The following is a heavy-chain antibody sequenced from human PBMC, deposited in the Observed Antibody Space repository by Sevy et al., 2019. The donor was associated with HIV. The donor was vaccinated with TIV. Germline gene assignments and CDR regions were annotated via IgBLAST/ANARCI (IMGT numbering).Heavy chain of an antibody. J-gene: IGHJ4*02. CDR2: IYYSGST. D-gene: IGHD6-19*01. Sequence: LETLSLTCTVSGGSISSTTYYWGWIRQPPEKGLEWIASIYYSGSTYYNVSLESRVTISVDMSKNQFSLRLSSVTAADTAVYYCARHGGIAVATLDYWGQGTLVTVSS. V-gene: IGHV4-39*01. CDR1: GGSISSTTYY. CDR3: ARHGGIAVATLDY.